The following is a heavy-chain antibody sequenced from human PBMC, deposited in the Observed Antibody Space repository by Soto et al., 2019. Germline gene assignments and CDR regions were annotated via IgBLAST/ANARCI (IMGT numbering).Heavy chain of an antibody. V-gene: IGHV1-69*01. CDR1: GGTFSSYA. CDR3: ARVVDPKWYYFDY. CDR2: IIPIFGTA. Sequence: QVQLVQSGAEVKKPGSSVKVSCKASGGTFSSYAISWVRQTPGQGLEWMGGIIPIFGTANYAQQFQGRVTITADESTSTAYMALSSLRSEDTAVYYCARVVDPKWYYFDYWGQGTLVTVSS. D-gene: IGHD2-8*01. J-gene: IGHJ4*02.